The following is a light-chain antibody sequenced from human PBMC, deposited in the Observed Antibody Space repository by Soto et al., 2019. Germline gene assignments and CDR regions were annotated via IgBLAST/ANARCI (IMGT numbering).Light chain of an antibody. CDR2: AAS. Sequence: DIQMTQSPSSLSASIGDRVTITCRASHTISSNLNWYQQKPGKAPQLLIYAASSVPSGVPPRFSGRGSGTEFTLTVSSLQSEDFATYYCLQTYSVPWTFGHGTNVEIK. J-gene: IGKJ1*01. V-gene: IGKV1-39*01. CDR1: HTISSN. CDR3: LQTYSVPWT.